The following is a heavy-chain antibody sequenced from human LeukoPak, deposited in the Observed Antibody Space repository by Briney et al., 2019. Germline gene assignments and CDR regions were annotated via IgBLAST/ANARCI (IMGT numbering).Heavy chain of an antibody. CDR2: IRYDGGNK. CDR3: ARDPPRGKGY. CDR1: GFTFSSYG. D-gene: IGHD5-24*01. Sequence: GGSLRLSCAASGFTFSSYGMHWVRQAPGKGLEWVAFIRYDGGNKYYADSVKGRFTISRDNAKNSLYLQMNSLRAEDTAVYYCARDPPRGKGYWGQGTLVTVSS. J-gene: IGHJ4*02. V-gene: IGHV3-30*02.